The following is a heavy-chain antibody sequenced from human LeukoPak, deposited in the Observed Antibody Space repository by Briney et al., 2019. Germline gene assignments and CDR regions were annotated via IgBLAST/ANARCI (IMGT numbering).Heavy chain of an antibody. J-gene: IGHJ5*02. CDR2: IYTSGRT. CDR1: GGSISGYS. D-gene: IGHD1-14*01. CDR3: ARDNPAGP. V-gene: IGHV4-4*07. Sequence: SETLPLTCTVSGGSISGYSWSWTRQSAGKGLEWIGRIYTSGRTNYNPSFKSRVTMSIDTSKKQFSLKLTSVTAADTAVYYCARDNPAGPWGQGTLVTVSS.